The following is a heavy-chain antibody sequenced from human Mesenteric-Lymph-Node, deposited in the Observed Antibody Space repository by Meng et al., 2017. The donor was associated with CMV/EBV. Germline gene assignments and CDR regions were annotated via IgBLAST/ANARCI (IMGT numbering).Heavy chain of an antibody. Sequence: GGSLRLSCAASGFTFSDYGMHWVRQAPGKGLEWVSVIYSGGSSTYYADSVKGRFTISRDNSKNTLYLQMNSLRAEDTAVYYCAKWWGYCSSTSCYTSDYWGQGTLVTVSS. CDR1: GFTFSDYG. D-gene: IGHD2-2*02. CDR2: IYSGGSST. CDR3: AKWWGYCSSTSCYTSDY. V-gene: IGHV3-23*03. J-gene: IGHJ4*02.